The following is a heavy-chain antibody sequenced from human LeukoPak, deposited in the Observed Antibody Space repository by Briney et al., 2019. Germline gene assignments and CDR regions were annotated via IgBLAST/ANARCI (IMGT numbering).Heavy chain of an antibody. Sequence: GGSLRLSCAASGFTFSSYGMHWVRQAPGKGLEWVAVISYDGSNKYYADSVKGRFTISRDNSKNTLYLQMNSLRADDTAVYYCAKDFRGIAAAGTLDYWGQGTLVTVSS. V-gene: IGHV3-30*18. CDR2: ISYDGSNK. D-gene: IGHD6-13*01. CDR1: GFTFSSYG. J-gene: IGHJ4*02. CDR3: AKDFRGIAAAGTLDY.